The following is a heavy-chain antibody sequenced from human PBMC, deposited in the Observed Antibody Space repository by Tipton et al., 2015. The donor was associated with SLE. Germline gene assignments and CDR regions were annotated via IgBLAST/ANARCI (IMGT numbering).Heavy chain of an antibody. CDR2: ISSSSSYT. CDR1: GFTFSDYY. J-gene: IGHJ3*02. D-gene: IGHD6-13*01. Sequence: SLRLSCAASGFTFSDYYMSWIRQAPGKGLEWVSYISSSSSYTNYADSVKGRFTISRDNAKNSLYLQMNSLRAEDTAVYYCTRGRLSFKADLYAGTEAFDIWGQGTMVTVSS. CDR3: TRGRLSFKADLYAGTEAFDI. V-gene: IGHV3-11*05.